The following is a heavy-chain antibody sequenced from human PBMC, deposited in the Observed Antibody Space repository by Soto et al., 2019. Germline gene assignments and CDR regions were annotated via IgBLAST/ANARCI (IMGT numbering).Heavy chain of an antibody. J-gene: IGHJ3*02. D-gene: IGHD3-10*01. CDR3: ARGNNGLDGLQESTYMVRGVSVAFDI. CDR1: GCSISSFD. Sequence: SETLSLTCSFSGCSISSFDLSLLRPPPGKGLEWIGYIYYSGSTNYNPSLKSRVTISVDTSKNQFSLKLSSVTAADTAVYYCARGNNGLDGLQESTYMVRGVSVAFDIWGQGTMVTVSS. V-gene: IGHV4-59*01. CDR2: IYYSGST.